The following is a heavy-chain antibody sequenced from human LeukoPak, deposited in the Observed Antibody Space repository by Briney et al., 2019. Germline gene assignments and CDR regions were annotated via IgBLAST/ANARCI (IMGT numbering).Heavy chain of an antibody. CDR3: ARRRIGELLIIDY. D-gene: IGHD3-10*01. J-gene: IGHJ4*02. CDR2: IYPGDSDT. Sequence: GESLQISCKGAGYSFTTYWIGWVRQLPGKGLEWMGIIYPGDSDTRYSPSFQGQVTISADKSISTAYLQWSSLKGSDTAMYHCARRRIGELLIIDYWGQGTLVTVSS. V-gene: IGHV5-51*01. CDR1: GYSFTTYW.